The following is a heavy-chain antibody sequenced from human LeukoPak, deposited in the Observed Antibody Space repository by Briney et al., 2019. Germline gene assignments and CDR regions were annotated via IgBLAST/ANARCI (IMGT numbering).Heavy chain of an antibody. Sequence: SETLSLTCTVSGGSISSNSYYWGWIRQPPGKGLEWIGSIYYSGSTYYKSSLKSRVTISVDTSKNQFSLKLSSVTAADTAVYYCDGSDYTMTFDIWGQGTMVTVSS. V-gene: IGHV4-39*01. CDR3: DGSDYTMTFDI. J-gene: IGHJ3*02. D-gene: IGHD4-11*01. CDR2: IYYSGST. CDR1: GGSISSNSYY.